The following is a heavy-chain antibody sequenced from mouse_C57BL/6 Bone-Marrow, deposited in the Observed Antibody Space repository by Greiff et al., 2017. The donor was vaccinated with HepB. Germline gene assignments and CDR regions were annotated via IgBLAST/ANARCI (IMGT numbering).Heavy chain of an antibody. D-gene: IGHD4-1*01. CDR1: GKTFTSYW. J-gene: IGHJ2*01. Sequence: QVQLQQPRAKLIKTRKKEKQSKKASGKTFTSYWMDWVKQRPGQGLEWIGNIYPSDSETHYNQKLKAKATLTVDKSSSTAYMQLSSLTSEDSAVYYCARRALGLGYFDYWGQGTTLTVSS. CDR2: IYPSDSET. V-gene: IGHV1-61*01. CDR3: ARRALGLGYFDY.